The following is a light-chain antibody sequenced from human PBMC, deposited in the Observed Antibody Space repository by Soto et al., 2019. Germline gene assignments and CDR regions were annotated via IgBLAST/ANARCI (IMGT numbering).Light chain of an antibody. Sequence: DIQMTQSPSTLSGSVGDRVTITCRASRTISSCFAWYQQKPGKAPKLLIYKAATLESGVPSRFSGSGSGTEFTLTISSLQPDDFATYYCQQYNSYPYTFGQGTKVDIK. J-gene: IGKJ2*01. CDR3: QQYNSYPYT. CDR2: KAA. V-gene: IGKV1-5*03. CDR1: RTISSC.